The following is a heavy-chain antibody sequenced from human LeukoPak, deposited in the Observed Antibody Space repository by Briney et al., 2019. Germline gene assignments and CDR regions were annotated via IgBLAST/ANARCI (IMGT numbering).Heavy chain of an antibody. Sequence: PGGSLRLSXAASGFTFGSYSMNWVRQAPGKGLEWISYISSGSRTIYYADSVEGRFTVSRVNAKNSLYLQMRSLRAEDTAVYYCARESITGHRDFDYWGQRTLVTVSS. J-gene: IGHJ4*02. CDR1: GFTFGSYS. D-gene: IGHD1-20*01. V-gene: IGHV3-48*01. CDR3: ARESITGHRDFDY. CDR2: ISSGSRTI.